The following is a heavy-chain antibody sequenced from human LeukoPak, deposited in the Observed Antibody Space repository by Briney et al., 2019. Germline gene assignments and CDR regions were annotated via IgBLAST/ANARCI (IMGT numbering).Heavy chain of an antibody. Sequence: GGSLRLSCAASGFSFSRYYMSRVRQAPGKGLEWVSVLFSGGDTYYADSVKDRFSISRDSSRETLFLQMNSLRADDTAVYYCARQGYDSGFDYWGHGTMVTVSS. CDR1: GFSFSRYY. CDR2: LFSGGDT. V-gene: IGHV3-66*04. CDR3: ARQGYDSGFDY. J-gene: IGHJ4*01. D-gene: IGHD5-12*01.